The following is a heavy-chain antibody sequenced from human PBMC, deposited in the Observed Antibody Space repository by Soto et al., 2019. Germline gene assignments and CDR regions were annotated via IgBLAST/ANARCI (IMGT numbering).Heavy chain of an antibody. CDR3: ARAIAAPDDYGMDV. V-gene: IGHV4-30-4*01. J-gene: IGHJ6*02. CDR1: GGSISSGDYY. D-gene: IGHD6-6*01. CDR2: IYYSGST. Sequence: SETLSLTCTVSGGSISSGDYYWSWIRQPPGKGLEWIGYIYYSGSTYYNPSLKSRVTISVDTSKNQFSLKLSSVTAADTAVYYCARAIAAPDDYGMDVWGQGTTVTVSS.